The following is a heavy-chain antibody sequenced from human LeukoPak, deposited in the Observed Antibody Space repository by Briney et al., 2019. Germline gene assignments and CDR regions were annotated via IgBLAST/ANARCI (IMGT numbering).Heavy chain of an antibody. Sequence: AGGSLRLSCAASGFTFSAYDMHGVRQATGKGLEWVSAIGSPGDTFYPGSVKGRFTISRENAKNSLYLQMNSLRAGDTAVYYCARDGPGNYYDKSGLEYYFDYWGQGTLVTVSS. D-gene: IGHD3-22*01. V-gene: IGHV3-13*04. CDR3: ARDGPGNYYDKSGLEYYFDY. J-gene: IGHJ4*02. CDR1: GFTFSAYD. CDR2: IGSPGDT.